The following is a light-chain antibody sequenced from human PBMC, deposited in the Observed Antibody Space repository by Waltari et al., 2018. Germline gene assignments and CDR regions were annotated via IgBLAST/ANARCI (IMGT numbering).Light chain of an antibody. J-gene: IGLJ2*01. Sequence: SYVLTQPPSVSVSPGQTATITCSGDELKDKYIYWLQQKPGQSPVVVVYQDYKRPSGTPERFSGSNSGNTATLTISGTQAMDEADYYCQTWAGFNVIFGGGTKLTVL. V-gene: IGLV3-1*01. CDR2: QDY. CDR3: QTWAGFNVI. CDR1: ELKDKY.